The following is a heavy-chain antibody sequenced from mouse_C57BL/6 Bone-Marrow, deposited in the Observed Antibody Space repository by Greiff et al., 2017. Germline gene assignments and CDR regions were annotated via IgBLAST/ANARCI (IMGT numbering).Heavy chain of an antibody. CDR1: GYTFTNYW. CDR3: ARWDYYYAMDY. V-gene: IGHV1-63*01. D-gene: IGHD4-1*01. Sequence: QVQLQQSGAELVRPGTSVKMSCKASGYTFTNYWIGWAKQRPGHGLEWIGDIYPGGGYTNYNEKVKGKATLTADKSSSTTYMQCSSLTSEDSAIYYCARWDYYYAMDYWGQGTSVTVSS. CDR2: IYPGGGYT. J-gene: IGHJ4*01.